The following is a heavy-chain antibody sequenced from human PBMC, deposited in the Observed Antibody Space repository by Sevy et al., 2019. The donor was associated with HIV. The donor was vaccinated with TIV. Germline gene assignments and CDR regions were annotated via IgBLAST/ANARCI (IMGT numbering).Heavy chain of an antibody. CDR2: ISNYNRIR. Sequence: ASVKVSCKASGYTFTSYGISWVRQAPGQGLEWMGWISNYNRIRNSAQKFQDRVTMTTDTSTSTAYMELRSLRSDDTAVYYCARSTQVAGRINWFDAWGQGTLVTVSS. V-gene: IGHV1-18*01. CDR3: ARSTQVAGRINWFDA. CDR1: GYTFTSYG. D-gene: IGHD6-19*01. J-gene: IGHJ5*02.